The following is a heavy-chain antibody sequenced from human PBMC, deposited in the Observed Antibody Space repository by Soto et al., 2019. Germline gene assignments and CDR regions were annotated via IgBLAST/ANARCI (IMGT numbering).Heavy chain of an antibody. CDR1: GFSFSDAW. J-gene: IGHJ4*02. Sequence: GGSLRLSCEASGFSFSDAWMNWVRQAPGKGLEWVGRIKSRSDGGTVDYGVPVKGRFTISRDDSRSTVFLQMNSLKTEDTGVYYCTTGYYDRNYNYHDYWGQGTLVTVSS. CDR3: TTGYYDRNYNYHDY. CDR2: IKSRSDGGTV. D-gene: IGHD3-22*01. V-gene: IGHV3-15*07.